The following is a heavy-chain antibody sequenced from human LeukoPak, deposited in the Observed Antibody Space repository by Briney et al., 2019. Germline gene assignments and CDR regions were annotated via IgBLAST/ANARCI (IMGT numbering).Heavy chain of an antibody. V-gene: IGHV4-39*07. CDR1: GGSISSSSYY. J-gene: IGHJ4*02. D-gene: IGHD2-2*01. CDR2: IYYSGNT. CDR3: ARDSPVVPEYYFDY. Sequence: SETLSLTCTVSGGSISSSSYYWGWIRQPPGKGLEWIGSIYYSGNTYYNPSLKSRVTISVDTSKNQFSLKLSSVTAADTAVYYCARDSPVVPEYYFDYWGQGTLVTVSS.